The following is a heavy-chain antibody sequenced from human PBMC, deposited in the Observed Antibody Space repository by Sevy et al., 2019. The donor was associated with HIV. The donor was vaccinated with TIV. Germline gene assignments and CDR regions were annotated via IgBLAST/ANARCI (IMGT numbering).Heavy chain of an antibody. Sequence: SGPTLVKPTQTLTLTCTCSGFSLSSSRVAVGWIRQSPGKAPEWLALFYWNNDKRYNPSVRSRLTITRDTPKNQVVLTMTNMDPEDTATYYCAHSTITPLVVVTAVWYYFDYWGQGTLVTVSS. J-gene: IGHJ4*02. CDR3: AHSTITPLVVVTAVWYYFDY. CDR1: GFSLSSSRVA. D-gene: IGHD2-21*02. CDR2: FYWNNDK. V-gene: IGHV2-5*01.